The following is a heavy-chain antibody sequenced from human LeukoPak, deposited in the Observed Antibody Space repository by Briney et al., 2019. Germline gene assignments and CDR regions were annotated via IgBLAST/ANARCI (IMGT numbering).Heavy chain of an antibody. Sequence: SETLSLTCTVSGGSISSGGYYWSWIRQPAGKGLEYIGRIYSTGSTNYNPSLRSRVTISVDTSKNHFSLKLSSVTAADTAVYYCAYSSSWYSGFDYWGQGTLVTVSS. J-gene: IGHJ4*02. D-gene: IGHD6-13*01. CDR2: IYSTGST. CDR1: GGSISSGGYY. V-gene: IGHV4-61*02. CDR3: AYSSSWYSGFDY.